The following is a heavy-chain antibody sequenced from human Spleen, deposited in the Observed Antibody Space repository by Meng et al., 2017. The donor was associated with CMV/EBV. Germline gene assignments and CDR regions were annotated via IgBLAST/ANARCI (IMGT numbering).Heavy chain of an antibody. V-gene: IGHV3-9*01. D-gene: IGHD6-13*01. Sequence: GGSLRLSCAASGFTFEHCAMHWVRQVPGKGLEWVSGISGDNGSIGYADSVKGRFNISRDNAKNSLYLQMNSLRAEDTAFYYCAKGGASSWYGEGVDYWGQGTLVTVSS. CDR3: AKGGASSWYGEGVDY. CDR2: ISGDNGSI. CDR1: GFTFEHCA. J-gene: IGHJ4*02.